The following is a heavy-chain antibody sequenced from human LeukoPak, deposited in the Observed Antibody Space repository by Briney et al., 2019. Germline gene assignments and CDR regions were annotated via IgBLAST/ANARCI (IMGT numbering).Heavy chain of an antibody. V-gene: IGHV3-7*03. CDR1: GFTFNSYW. CDR2: IKKDGSEK. D-gene: IGHD6-13*01. Sequence: GGSLRLSCAASGFTFNSYWMSWVRQAPGKGLEWVANIKKDGSEKYYVDSVKGRFTISRDNAKNSLYLQMNSLRAEDTAVYYCARDTDIVAAGSDYWGQGTLVTVSS. CDR3: ARDTDIVAAGSDY. J-gene: IGHJ4*02.